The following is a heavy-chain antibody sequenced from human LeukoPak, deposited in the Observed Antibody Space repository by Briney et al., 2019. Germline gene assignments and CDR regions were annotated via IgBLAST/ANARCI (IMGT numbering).Heavy chain of an antibody. D-gene: IGHD3-22*01. CDR2: ISAYNGNT. CDR3: AILEIPIYYDSSGYPSFDY. J-gene: IGHJ4*02. Sequence: GASVKVSCKASGYTFTSYGISWVRQAPGQGLEWMGWISAYNGNTNYAQKLQGRVTMTTDTSTSTAYMELRSLRSDDTAVYYCAILEIPIYYDSSGYPSFDYWGQGTLVTVSS. CDR1: GYTFTSYG. V-gene: IGHV1-18*01.